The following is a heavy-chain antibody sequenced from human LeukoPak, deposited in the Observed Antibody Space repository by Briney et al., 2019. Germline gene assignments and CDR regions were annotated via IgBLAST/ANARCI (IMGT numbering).Heavy chain of an antibody. Sequence: QTGGSLRLSCAASGFTFSSYGMHWFRQAPGKGLEWVAVISYDGSNKFYADSVKGRFTISRDNSKNTLYLQMNSLRAEDTAVYYCAKDVRYYYDSSGPFDYWGQGTLVTVSS. CDR2: ISYDGSNK. CDR3: AKDVRYYYDSSGPFDY. V-gene: IGHV3-30*18. CDR1: GFTFSSYG. D-gene: IGHD3-22*01. J-gene: IGHJ4*02.